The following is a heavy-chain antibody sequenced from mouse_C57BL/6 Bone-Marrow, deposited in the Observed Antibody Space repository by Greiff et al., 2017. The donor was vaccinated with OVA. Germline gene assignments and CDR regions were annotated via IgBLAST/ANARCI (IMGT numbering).Heavy chain of an antibody. CDR2: ISSGGSYT. D-gene: IGHD2-2*01. J-gene: IGHJ4*01. Sequence: EVMLVESGGDLVKPGGSLKLSCAASGFTFSSYGMSWVRQTPDKRLEWVATISSGGSYTYYPDSVKGRFTISRDNAKNTLYLQMSSLKSEDTAMYYCARRGVTKAMDYWGQGTSVTVSS. CDR1: GFTFSSYG. V-gene: IGHV5-6*02. CDR3: ARRGVTKAMDY.